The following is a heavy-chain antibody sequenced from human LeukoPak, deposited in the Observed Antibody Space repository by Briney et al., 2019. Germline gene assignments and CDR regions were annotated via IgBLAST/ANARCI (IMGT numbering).Heavy chain of an antibody. Sequence: PSETLSLTCTVSGGSISSYYWGWIRQPPGKGLEWIGSIYYSGSTYYNPSLKSRVTISIDTSKNQFSLKLSSVTAADTAVYYCARDRGLLWFGEFYAFDIWGQGTMVTVSS. CDR3: ARDRGLLWFGEFYAFDI. J-gene: IGHJ3*02. V-gene: IGHV4-39*07. CDR1: GGSISSYY. D-gene: IGHD3-10*01. CDR2: IYYSGST.